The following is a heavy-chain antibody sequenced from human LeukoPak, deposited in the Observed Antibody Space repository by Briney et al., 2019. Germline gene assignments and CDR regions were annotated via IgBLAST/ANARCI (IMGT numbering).Heavy chain of an antibody. J-gene: IGHJ4*02. CDR3: ARELKPQTLTGYYIGFDY. CDR1: GGTFSSYA. D-gene: IGHD3-9*01. V-gene: IGHV1-69*01. CDR2: IIPIFGTA. Sequence: SVKVSCKASGGTFSSYAISWVRQAPGQGLEWMGGIIPIFGTANYAQKFQGRVTITADESTSTAYMELSSLRSEDTAVYYCARELKPQTLTGYYIGFDYWGQGTLVTVSS.